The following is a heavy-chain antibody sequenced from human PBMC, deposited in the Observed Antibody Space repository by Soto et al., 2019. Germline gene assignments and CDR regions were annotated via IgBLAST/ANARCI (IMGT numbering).Heavy chain of an antibody. D-gene: IGHD2-21*02. CDR3: VIFCGGACYNH. CDR2: VSFDGGDE. Sequence: QVQLVESGGGVGQPGGSLRLSCAASGFDFSGHAMHWVRQPPGKGPEWLATVSFDGGDEFYADSVKGRFTISRDNSKSSVFLQMNSLTVEDTATYYCVIFCGGACYNHWGQGTQVAVSS. CDR1: GFDFSGHA. J-gene: IGHJ4*02. V-gene: IGHV3-30-3*01.